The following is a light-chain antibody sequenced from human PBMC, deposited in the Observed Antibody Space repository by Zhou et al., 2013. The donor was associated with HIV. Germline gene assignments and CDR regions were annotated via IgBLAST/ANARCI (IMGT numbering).Light chain of an antibody. CDR3: QQSYSNLLT. J-gene: IGKJ4*01. V-gene: IGKV1-39*01. CDR1: QSISTW. CDR2: GAS. Sequence: DVQMTQSPSTLSASVGDRVTITCRASQSISTWLAWYQQKPGKAPNLLIYGASSLQSGVPSRFSGSGSGTDFTLTISSLQPEDFATYYCQQSYSNLLTFGGGTKVEIK.